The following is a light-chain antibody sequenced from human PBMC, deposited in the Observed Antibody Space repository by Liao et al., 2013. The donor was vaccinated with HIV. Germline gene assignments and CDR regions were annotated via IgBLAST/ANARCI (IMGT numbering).Light chain of an antibody. CDR2: KDT. CDR1: KLGTKY. J-gene: IGLJ2*01. Sequence: SYALTQPPSVSVSPGQTASITCSGDKLGTKYTCWYQQKPGQSPVLVIYKDTKRPSGIPERFSGSQSGNTATLTISGTQTLDEADYYCQTWDSSNMIFGGGTEXDRP. V-gene: IGLV3-1*01. CDR3: QTWDSSNMI.